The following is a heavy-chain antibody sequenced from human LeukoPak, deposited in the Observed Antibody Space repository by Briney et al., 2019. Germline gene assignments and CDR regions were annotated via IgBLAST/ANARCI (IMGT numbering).Heavy chain of an antibody. Sequence: GASVKVSCKASGYIFTGYYMHWVRQAPGQGLEWMGWINPNSGGTNYAQKFQGRVTMTRDTSISTAYMELSRLRSDDTAVYYCARRTLVVYGDYYYYYMDVWGKGTTVTVSS. D-gene: IGHD2-8*02. CDR3: ARRTLVVYGDYYYYYMDV. J-gene: IGHJ6*03. CDR2: INPNSGGT. CDR1: GYIFTGYY. V-gene: IGHV1-2*02.